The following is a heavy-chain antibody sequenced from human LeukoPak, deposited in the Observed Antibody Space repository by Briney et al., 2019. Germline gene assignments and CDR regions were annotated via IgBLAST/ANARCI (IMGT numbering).Heavy chain of an antibody. CDR2: IIPILGIA. J-gene: IGHJ6*02. CDR3: ARDNDLPYFDAYGMDV. CDR1: GGTFSSCA. D-gene: IGHD3-9*01. V-gene: IGHV1-69*04. Sequence: SVKVSCKASGGTFSSCAISWVRQAPGQGLEWMGRIIPILGIANYAQKFQGRVTITADKSTSTAYMELSSLRSEDTAVYYCARDNDLPYFDAYGMDVWGQGTTVTVSS.